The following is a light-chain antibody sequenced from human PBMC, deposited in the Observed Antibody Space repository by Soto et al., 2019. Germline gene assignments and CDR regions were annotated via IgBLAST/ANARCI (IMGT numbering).Light chain of an antibody. J-gene: IGKJ2*01. Sequence: DVVMTQSPLSLPVTLGQPASISCRSSQSLVYSDGNTYLNWFQQRPGQSPRRLIYKVSNRDSGVPERFSGSGSGTDFTLKISRVESEDFGVYYCMQGTHWPRTFGQGTKLEIK. CDR2: KVS. CDR1: QSLVYSDGNTY. CDR3: MQGTHWPRT. V-gene: IGKV2-30*01.